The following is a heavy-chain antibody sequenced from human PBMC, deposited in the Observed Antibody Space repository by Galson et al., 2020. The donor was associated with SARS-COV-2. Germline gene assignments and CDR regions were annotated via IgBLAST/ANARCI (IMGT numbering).Heavy chain of an antibody. Sequence: SETLSLTCAVSGYSISSGYYWGWIRQPPGKGLEWIGSIYHSGSTYYNPSLKSRVTISVDTSKNQFSLKLSSVTAADTAVYYCARQEARGQRIYYYYMDVWGKGTTVTISS. J-gene: IGHJ6*03. CDR1: GYSISSGYY. V-gene: IGHV4-38-2*01. CDR2: IYHSGST. CDR3: ARQEARGQRIYYYYMDV.